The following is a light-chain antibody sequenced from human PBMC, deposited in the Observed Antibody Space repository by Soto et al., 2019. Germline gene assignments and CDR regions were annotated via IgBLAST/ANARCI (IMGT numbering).Light chain of an antibody. CDR1: QSITAW. V-gene: IGKV1-5*01. CDR3: KQYEGYSPCT. CDR2: DAS. J-gene: IGKJ1*01. Sequence: IHVSQSPAACSSSXCGGVVITXXXSQSITAWLAWYQQKPGKAPKLLIYDASSLESGVPSRFSGSGSGTEYTITIGSLQPADDATYYCKQYEGYSPCTFGQGTKVDIK.